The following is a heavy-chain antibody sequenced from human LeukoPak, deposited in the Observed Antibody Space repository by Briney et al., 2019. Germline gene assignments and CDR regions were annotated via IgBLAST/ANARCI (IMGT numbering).Heavy chain of an antibody. J-gene: IGHJ3*02. CDR1: GFTFSSYA. Sequence: GGSLRLSCAASGFTFSSYAMHWVRQAPGKGLEYVSAISSNGGSTYYANSVKGRFTISRDNSKNTLYLQMCSLRAVDRAVYYCASDRVLPAVMGAFDTWGQGKVVTVSS. V-gene: IGHV3-64*01. CDR2: ISSNGGST. CDR3: ASDRVLPAVMGAFDT. D-gene: IGHD2-2*01.